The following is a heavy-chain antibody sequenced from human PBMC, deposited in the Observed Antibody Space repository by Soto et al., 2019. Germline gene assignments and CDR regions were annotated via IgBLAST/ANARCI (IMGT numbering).Heavy chain of an antibody. Sequence: ASVKGSCKASGYTFTGYYMHWVREAPGQGLEWMGWINPNRGRTNYAQKFQGRVTITADKSTSTAYMELSSLRSEDTAVYYCARDLNRSGYDSPFDYWGQGTLVTVSS. CDR2: INPNRGRT. CDR3: ARDLNRSGYDSPFDY. CDR1: GYTFTGYY. J-gene: IGHJ4*02. V-gene: IGHV1-2*02. D-gene: IGHD5-12*01.